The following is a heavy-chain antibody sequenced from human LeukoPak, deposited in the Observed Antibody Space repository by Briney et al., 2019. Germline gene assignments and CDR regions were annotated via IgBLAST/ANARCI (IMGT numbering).Heavy chain of an antibody. CDR2: INHSGST. D-gene: IGHD6-19*01. V-gene: IGHV4-34*01. Sequence: SETLSLTCAVYGGSFSGYYWSWIRQPPGKGLEWIGEINHSGSTNYNPSLKSRVTISVDTSKNQFSLKLSSVTAADTAVYYCSRKEQWLPHDAFDIWGQGTMVTVSS. CDR1: GGSFSGYY. CDR3: SRKEQWLPHDAFDI. J-gene: IGHJ3*02.